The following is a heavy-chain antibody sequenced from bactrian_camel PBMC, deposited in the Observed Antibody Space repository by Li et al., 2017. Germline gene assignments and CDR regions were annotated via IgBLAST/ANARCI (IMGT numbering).Heavy chain of an antibody. CDR2: IDTIDPDGIDT. J-gene: IGHJ4*01. D-gene: IGHD1*01. V-gene: IGHV3S6*01. Sequence: HVQLVESGGGSVQAGGSLRLSCAAAEYISRRACMGWFRQVPGKEREGVAAIDTIDPDGIDTYYADSVKGRFTISTDNAKNTEYLQMNNLKPEDTAMFYCASSTRLGQGTQVTVS. CDR1: EYISRRAC.